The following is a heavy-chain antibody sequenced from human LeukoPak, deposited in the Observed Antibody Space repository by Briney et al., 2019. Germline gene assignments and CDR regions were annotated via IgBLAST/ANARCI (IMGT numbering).Heavy chain of an antibody. V-gene: IGHV3-30*02. CDR2: IRYDGSNK. CDR3: AKDRSSNCSSTSCYLG. D-gene: IGHD2-2*01. J-gene: IGHJ4*02. CDR1: GFTFSSYG. Sequence: GGSLRLSCAASGFTFSSYGMHWVRQAPGKGLEWVAFIRYDGSNKYYADSVKGRFTISRDNSKNTLYLQMNSLRAEDTAVYYCAKDRSSNCSSTSCYLGWGQGTLVTVSS.